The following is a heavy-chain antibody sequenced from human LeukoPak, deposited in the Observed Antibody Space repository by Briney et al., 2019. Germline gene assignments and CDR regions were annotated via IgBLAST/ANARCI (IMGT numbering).Heavy chain of an antibody. Sequence: PSETLSLTCTVSGGSISSYNWNWIRQPAGKGLECIGRIYSCGTTFYNPPLQSRITISVDTSKNQFSLKLNSVTAGDTGVYYCARRIKGLSRAFDIWGQGTKVTVSS. CDR2: IYSCGTT. CDR1: GGSISSYN. J-gene: IGHJ3*02. V-gene: IGHV4-4*07. CDR3: ARRIKGLSRAFDI. D-gene: IGHD2/OR15-2a*01.